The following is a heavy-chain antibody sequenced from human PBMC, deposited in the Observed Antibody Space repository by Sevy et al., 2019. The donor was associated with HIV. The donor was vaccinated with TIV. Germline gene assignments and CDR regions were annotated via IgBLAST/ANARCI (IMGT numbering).Heavy chain of an antibody. V-gene: IGHV3-23*01. CDR1: GFTFSSYA. Sequence: GGSLRLSCAASGFTFSSYALNWVRQAPGKGLERVSTISGSGGSTYYAASVKGRFTISRDNSKNTLYLQMDSLRAEDTVVNYCAKDRYHTSGYHPEGAFDIWGQGTMVLVSS. CDR2: ISGSGGST. J-gene: IGHJ3*02. D-gene: IGHD3-22*01. CDR3: AKDRYHTSGYHPEGAFDI.